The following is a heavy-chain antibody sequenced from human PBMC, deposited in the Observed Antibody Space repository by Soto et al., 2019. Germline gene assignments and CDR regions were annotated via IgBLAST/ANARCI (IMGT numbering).Heavy chain of an antibody. CDR2: ISESGHHT. D-gene: IGHD3-16*02. J-gene: IGHJ2*01. Sequence: DVQLLESGGGFVEPGGSLTLSCAASGFPSSTYALNWVRQAPGKGPEWVSTISESGHHTHYADSVKGRFTISRDKSKNTLSLQMNSLRVDDTAIYYCTKSDGCGGGACYTGTYYYFDVWGRGTLVTVSS. CDR1: GFPSSTYA. CDR3: TKSDGCGGGACYTGTYYYFDV. V-gene: IGHV3-23*01.